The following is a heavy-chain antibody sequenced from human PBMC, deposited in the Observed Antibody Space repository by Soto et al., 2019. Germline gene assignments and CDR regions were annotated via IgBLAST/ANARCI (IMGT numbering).Heavy chain of an antibody. J-gene: IGHJ6*02. V-gene: IGHV3-15*07. D-gene: IGHD6-13*01. CDR1: GFTFSNAS. CDR3: TTDLSSSWYLFYYGMDV. Sequence: GGSLRLSCAASGFTFSNASMNWVRQAPGKGLEWVGRIKSKTDGGTRDYAVPVKGRFTISRDDSKNTLYLQMNSLKTEDTAVYYCTTDLSSSWYLFYYGMDVWGQGTTVTVSS. CDR2: IKSKTDGGTR.